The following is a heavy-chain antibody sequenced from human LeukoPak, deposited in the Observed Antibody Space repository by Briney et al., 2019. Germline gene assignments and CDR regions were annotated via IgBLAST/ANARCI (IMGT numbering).Heavy chain of an antibody. CDR1: GFIFSSYP. CDR2: VSGDGGTT. CDR3: AREEPAGSTDY. J-gene: IGHJ4*02. D-gene: IGHD1-14*01. V-gene: IGHV3-64*01. Sequence: GGSLRLSCVASGFIFSSYPMHWVRQAPGKGLEYVSVVSGDGGTTYYTKSVKGRFTFSRDNSKNTLYLQMGSLREEDMAVYYCAREEPAGSTDYWGQGTLVTVSS.